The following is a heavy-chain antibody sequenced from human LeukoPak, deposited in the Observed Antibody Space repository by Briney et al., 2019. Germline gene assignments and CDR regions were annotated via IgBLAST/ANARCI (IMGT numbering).Heavy chain of an antibody. CDR2: FDPEDGET. CDR3: ATSRLNKWELPHFDY. Sequence: ASVKVSCKVSGYTLTELSMHWVRQAPGKGLVWMGGFDPEDGETIYAQKFQGRVTMTEDTSTDTAYMELSSLRSEDTAVYYCATSRLNKWELPHFDYWGQGTLVTVSS. V-gene: IGHV1-24*01. J-gene: IGHJ4*02. D-gene: IGHD1-26*01. CDR1: GYTLTELS.